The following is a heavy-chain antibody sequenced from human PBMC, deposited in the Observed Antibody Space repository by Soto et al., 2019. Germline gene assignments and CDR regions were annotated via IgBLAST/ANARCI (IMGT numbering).Heavy chain of an antibody. CDR1: GFTFSSYW. D-gene: IGHD3-9*01. Sequence: EVQLVESGGGLVQPGGSLRLSCAASGFTFSSYWMSWVRQAPGKGLEWVANIKQDGSEKYYVDSVKGRFTISRDNAKNSLYLQMNSLRAEDTAVNYCARAGRITIFSTGYPLNAFDIWGQGTMVTVSS. CDR3: ARAGRITIFSTGYPLNAFDI. J-gene: IGHJ3*02. CDR2: IKQDGSEK. V-gene: IGHV3-7*01.